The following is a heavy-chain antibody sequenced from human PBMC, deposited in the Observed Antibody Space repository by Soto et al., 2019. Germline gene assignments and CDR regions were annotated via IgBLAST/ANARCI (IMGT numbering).Heavy chain of an antibody. CDR2: IFYSGST. CDR3: AREGSYDSSGYFPIRWFDP. CDR1: GGSIRSYY. V-gene: IGHV4-59*01. D-gene: IGHD3-22*01. Sequence: KPSATLSLTCTVSGGSIRSYYWSWIRQPPGKGLEWIGYIFYSGSTSKNPSLKSRVTISVDTSKNQFSLKLSSVTAADTAVYYCAREGSYDSSGYFPIRWFDPWGQGTLVTVSS. J-gene: IGHJ5*02.